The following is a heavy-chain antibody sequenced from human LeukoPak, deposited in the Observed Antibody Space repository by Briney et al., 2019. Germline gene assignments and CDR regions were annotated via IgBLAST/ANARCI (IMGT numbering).Heavy chain of an antibody. J-gene: IGHJ3*02. D-gene: IGHD3-16*02. CDR3: ARCLRDLPSGAFDI. CDR1: GFTFSRYA. CDR2: ISYDGSNK. Sequence: PGRSLRLSCAASGFTFSRYAMHWVRQAPGKGLEWVAVISYDGSNKYYADSVKGRFTISRDNSENTLYLQMNSMRAEDTAVYYCARCLRDLPSGAFDIWGQGTMVTVSS. V-gene: IGHV3-30*14.